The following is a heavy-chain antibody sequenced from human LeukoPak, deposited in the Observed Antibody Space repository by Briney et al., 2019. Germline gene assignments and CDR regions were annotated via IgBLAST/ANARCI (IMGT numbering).Heavy chain of an antibody. CDR3: AKMSGSYFVRIDY. D-gene: IGHD3-10*01. CDR1: GGTFSSYA. Sequence: SVKVSCKASGGTFSSYAISWVRQAPGQGLEWMGGIIPIFGTANYAQKFQGRVTITTDESTSTAYMELSSLRSEDTAVYYCAKMSGSYFVRIDYWGQGTLVTVSS. J-gene: IGHJ4*02. CDR2: IIPIFGTA. V-gene: IGHV1-69*05.